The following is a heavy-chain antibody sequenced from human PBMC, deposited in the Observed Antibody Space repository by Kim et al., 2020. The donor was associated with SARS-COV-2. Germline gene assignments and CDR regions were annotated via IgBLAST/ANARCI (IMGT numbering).Heavy chain of an antibody. CDR3: ARAPSWYGGDY. D-gene: IGHD6-13*01. Sequence: TYYNPSLKSRVTISVDTSKNQFSLKLSSVTAADAAVYYCARAPSWYGGDYWGQGTLVTVSS. J-gene: IGHJ4*02. V-gene: IGHV4-31*02. CDR2: T.